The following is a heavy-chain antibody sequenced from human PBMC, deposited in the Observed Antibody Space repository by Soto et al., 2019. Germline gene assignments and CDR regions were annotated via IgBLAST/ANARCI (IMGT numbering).Heavy chain of an antibody. Sequence: PWGSLRLSCAASGFTFISYSINFFRHSAVKWREWVSYISSSSSTIYYADSVKGRFTISRDNAKNSLYLQMNSLRDEDTAVYYCARDFPITIFGVVIIRTDYYGMDVWGQGTTVTVSS. V-gene: IGHV3-48*02. D-gene: IGHD3-3*01. CDR1: GFTFISYS. J-gene: IGHJ6*02. CDR3: ARDFPITIFGVVIIRTDYYGMDV. CDR2: ISSSSSTI.